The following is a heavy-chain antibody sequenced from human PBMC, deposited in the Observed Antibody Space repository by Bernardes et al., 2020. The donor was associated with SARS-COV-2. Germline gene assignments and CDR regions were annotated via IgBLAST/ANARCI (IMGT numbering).Heavy chain of an antibody. V-gene: IGHV4-39*01. D-gene: IGHD2-21*02. CDR3: ARSSCGIDCYIGGLRSSGYGMDA. Sequence: SESLSLTCTVSGFSISNSDYYWGRHRQGPGMELVWIVSMYSTGSSHYYPPLQGRVSGSGDTSRNQVSLRLTFVTAADTAVYYCARSSCGIDCYIGGLRSSGYGMDAWGQGTTVTVSS. CDR2: MYSTGSS. CDR1: GFSISNSDYY. J-gene: IGHJ6*02.